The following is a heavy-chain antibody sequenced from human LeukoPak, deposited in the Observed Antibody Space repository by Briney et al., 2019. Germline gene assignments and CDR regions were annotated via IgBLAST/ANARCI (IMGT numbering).Heavy chain of an antibody. J-gene: IGHJ5*02. V-gene: IGHV3-66*01. CDR1: GFTVSSTY. CDR3: ARDIPELVIP. D-gene: IGHD1-1*01. Sequence: TGGSLRLSCAVSGFTVSSTYMSWVRQAPGKGLEWVSVLYSGGNTFYADSVKGRFTISRDSSKNTLYLQMNSLRDEDTAVYYCARDIPELVIPWGQGTLVTVSS. CDR2: LYSGGNT.